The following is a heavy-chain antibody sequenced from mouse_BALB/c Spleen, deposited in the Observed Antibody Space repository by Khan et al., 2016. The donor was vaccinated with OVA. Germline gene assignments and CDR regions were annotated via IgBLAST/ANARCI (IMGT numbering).Heavy chain of an antibody. D-gene: IGHD3-2*02. CDR1: GYIFTSYW. CDR2: IYPGTNNT. J-gene: IGHJ2*01. CDR3: AREEALYYFDY. V-gene: IGHV1S132*01. Sequence: QVQLQQSGAELVRPGASVKLSCKTSGYIFTSYWIHWVKQRSGQGLQWIARIYPGTNNTYYNENLKDKATLTADKSSSPAYMQLSSLKSEDSAVYFCAREEALYYFDYWGQGTTLTVSS.